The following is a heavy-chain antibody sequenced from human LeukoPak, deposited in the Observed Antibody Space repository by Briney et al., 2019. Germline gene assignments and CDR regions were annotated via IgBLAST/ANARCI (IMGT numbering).Heavy chain of an antibody. J-gene: IGHJ4*02. CDR1: GGSFSGYY. D-gene: IGHD2-2*01. Sequence: PSETLSLTCAVYGGSFSGYYWSWIRQPPGKGLEWIGEINHSGSTNYNPSLKSRVTISVDTSKNQFSLKLSSVTAADTAVYYCARATVPLYYFDYWGQGTLVTVSS. CDR2: INHSGST. CDR3: ARATVPLYYFDY. V-gene: IGHV4-34*01.